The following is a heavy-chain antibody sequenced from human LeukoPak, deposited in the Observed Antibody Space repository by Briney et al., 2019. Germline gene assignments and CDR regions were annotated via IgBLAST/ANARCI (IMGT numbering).Heavy chain of an antibody. CDR2: IYPGDSDT. CDR1: GSIFTSYW. CDR3: ARHVASGQFWNPPIY. J-gene: IGHJ4*02. D-gene: IGHD1-1*01. V-gene: IGHV5-51*01. Sequence: GESLKISCKGSGSIFTSYWIGWVRQLPGKGLEWMGIIYPGDSDTRYSPSFQGQVTISADKSISTAYLQWSSLKASDTAMYYCARHVASGQFWNPPIYWGQGTLVTVSS.